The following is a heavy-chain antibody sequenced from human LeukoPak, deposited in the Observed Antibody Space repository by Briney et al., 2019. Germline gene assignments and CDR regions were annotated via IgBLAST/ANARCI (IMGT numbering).Heavy chain of an antibody. CDR1: GFTFSSYS. J-gene: IGHJ4*02. CDR3: VRDPEALDY. CDR2: ISRGRPTI. V-gene: IGHV3-48*02. Sequence: GGSLRLSCVASGFTFSSYSMNWVRQAPGKGLEWVSYISRGRPTIHYADSVKGRFTISRDDAKNSLSLQMNSLRDEDTAVYYCVRDPEALDYWGQGTLATVSS.